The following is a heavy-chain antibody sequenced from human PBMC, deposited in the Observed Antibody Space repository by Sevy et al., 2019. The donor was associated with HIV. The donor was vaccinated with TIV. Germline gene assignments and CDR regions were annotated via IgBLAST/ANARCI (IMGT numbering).Heavy chain of an antibody. Sequence: GGSLRLSCAASGFTFSSYSMNWVRQAPGKGLEWVSSISSSSSYIYYADSVKGRFTISRDNAKNSLYLQMNSRRAEDTAVYYCARVRGSIVGAIQGDYYGMDVWGQGTTVTVSS. J-gene: IGHJ6*02. V-gene: IGHV3-21*01. CDR2: ISSSSSYI. D-gene: IGHD1-26*01. CDR3: ARVRGSIVGAIQGDYYGMDV. CDR1: GFTFSSYS.